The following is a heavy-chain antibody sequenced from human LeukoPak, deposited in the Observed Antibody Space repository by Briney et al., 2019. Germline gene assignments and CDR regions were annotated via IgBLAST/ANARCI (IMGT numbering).Heavy chain of an antibody. CDR1: GFTFSSYA. CDR2: ISGSGGST. V-gene: IGHV3-23*01. Sequence: PGGSLGLSCAASGFTFSSYAMSWVRQAPGKGLEWVSAISGSGGSTYYADSVKGRFTISRDNSKNTLYLQMNSLRADDTAVYYCAKDPVGSSWFFDYWGQGTLVTVSS. CDR3: AKDPVGSSWFFDY. J-gene: IGHJ4*02. D-gene: IGHD6-13*01.